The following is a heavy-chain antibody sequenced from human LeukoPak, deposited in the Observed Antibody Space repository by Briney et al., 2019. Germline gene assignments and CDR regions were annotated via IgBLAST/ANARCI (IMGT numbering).Heavy chain of an antibody. D-gene: IGHD1-26*01. CDR1: GFTFSSYN. CDR2: ISSSTATI. V-gene: IGHV3-48*04. Sequence: GGSLRLSCAASGFTFSSYNMNWVRQAPGKGLEWVSYISSSTATIYYADSVKGRFTISRDNAKNSLYLQMNSLRADDTAVYYCAILSGTSLGCWGQGTLVTVSS. CDR3: AILSGTSLGC. J-gene: IGHJ4*02.